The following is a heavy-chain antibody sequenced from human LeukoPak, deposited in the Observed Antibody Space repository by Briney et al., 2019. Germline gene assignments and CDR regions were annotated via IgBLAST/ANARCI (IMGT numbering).Heavy chain of an antibody. CDR3: ARAQVVPANYYYYMDV. V-gene: IGHV4-59*01. Sequence: SETLSLTCTVSGGSISSYYWSWIRQPPGKGLEWIGYIYYSGSTNYNPSLKSRVTISVDMSKNQFSLKLSSVTAADTAVYYCARAQVVPANYYYYMDVWGKGTTVTVSS. J-gene: IGHJ6*03. D-gene: IGHD2-2*01. CDR1: GGSISSYY. CDR2: IYYSGST.